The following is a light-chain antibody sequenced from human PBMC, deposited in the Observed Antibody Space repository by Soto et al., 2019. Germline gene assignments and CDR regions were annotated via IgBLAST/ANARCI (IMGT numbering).Light chain of an antibody. V-gene: IGLV2-11*01. Sequence: QSVLTQPRSVSWSPGQSVTISCTGTSSDVGGYNYVSWYQQHPGKAPKLMIYDVSKRPSGVPDRFSGSKSGNTASLTISGLRAEDEADYYCCSYAGSYTFYVFGTGTKVTVL. CDR2: DVS. CDR1: SSDVGGYNY. J-gene: IGLJ1*01. CDR3: CSYAGSYTFYV.